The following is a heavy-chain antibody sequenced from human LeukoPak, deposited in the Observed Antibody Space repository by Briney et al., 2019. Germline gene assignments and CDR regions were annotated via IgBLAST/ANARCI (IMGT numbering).Heavy chain of an antibody. CDR1: GYSISSGYY. J-gene: IGHJ3*02. V-gene: IGHV4-38-2*02. Sequence: FETQSLTCTVSGYSISSGYYWGWIRQPPGNGLERIGSIYHSGSTYYNASLKSRVTISVDTSKNQFSLKLRSVTAADTAVYYCARDRGNLDAFDIWGQGTMVTVSS. D-gene: IGHD4-23*01. CDR3: ARDRGNLDAFDI. CDR2: IYHSGST.